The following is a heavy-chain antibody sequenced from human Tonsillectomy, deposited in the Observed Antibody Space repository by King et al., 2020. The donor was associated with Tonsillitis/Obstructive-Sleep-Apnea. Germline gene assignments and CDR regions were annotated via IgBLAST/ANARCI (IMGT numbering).Heavy chain of an antibody. CDR3: ARDHGGYDSLFCDY. J-gene: IGHJ4*02. V-gene: IGHV3-33*01. CDR1: GLTFSSSV. CDR2: IWYDGNNK. D-gene: IGHD5-12*01. Sequence: VQLVESGGGVVQPGRSLRLSCAASGLTFSSSVIHWVRQAPGKGLEWVAVIWYDGNNKYYADSVKGRFTISRDNSKNTLYLQMSSLRAEDTAVYYCARDHGGYDSLFCDYWGQGTLVIVSS.